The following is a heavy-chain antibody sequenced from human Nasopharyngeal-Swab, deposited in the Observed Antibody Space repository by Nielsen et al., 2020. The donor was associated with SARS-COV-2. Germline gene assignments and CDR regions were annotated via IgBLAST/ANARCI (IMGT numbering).Heavy chain of an antibody. D-gene: IGHD3-22*01. Sequence: ASVKVFCKASGYTFTSYDINWVRQATGQGLEWMGWMNPNSGNTGYAQKFQGRVTMTRNTSISTAYMELSSLRSEDTAVYYCARGRSITMIVVVITTEWYYYMDVWGKGTTVTVSS. CDR3: ARGRSITMIVVVITTEWYYYMDV. CDR1: GYTFTSYD. CDR2: MNPNSGNT. J-gene: IGHJ6*03. V-gene: IGHV1-8*01.